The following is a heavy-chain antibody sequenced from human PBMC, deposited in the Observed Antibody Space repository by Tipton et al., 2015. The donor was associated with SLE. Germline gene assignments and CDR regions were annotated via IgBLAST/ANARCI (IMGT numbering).Heavy chain of an antibody. J-gene: IGHJ4*02. CDR1: GGSISSYY. Sequence: TLSLTCTVSGGSISSYYWGWIRQPPGKGLEWIGSIYYGGSTYYNPSLKSRVTISVDTSKNQFSLKLSSVTAADTAVYYCARRPADSSFDYWGQGTLVTVSS. V-gene: IGHV4-39*01. CDR2: IYYGGST. CDR3: ARRPADSSFDY. D-gene: IGHD6-13*01.